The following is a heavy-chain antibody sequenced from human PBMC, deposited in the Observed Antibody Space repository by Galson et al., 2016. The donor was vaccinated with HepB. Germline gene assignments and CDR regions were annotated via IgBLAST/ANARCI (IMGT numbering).Heavy chain of an antibody. J-gene: IGHJ4*02. CDR1: GLSFSSHD. CDR3: ARGAWYGSKETGY. Sequence: SLRLSCAASGLSFSSHDMHWVRQVPVKGLEWVAVIHYDGIATFYADSVKGRFTISRDTSTNTLYLQMNSLTAEDTAVYYCARGAWYGSKETGYWGQGTLVTVSS. CDR2: IHYDGIAT. D-gene: IGHD3-10*01. V-gene: IGHV3-33*08.